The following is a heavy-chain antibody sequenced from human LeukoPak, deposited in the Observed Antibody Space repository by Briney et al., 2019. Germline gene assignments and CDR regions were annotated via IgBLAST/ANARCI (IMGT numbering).Heavy chain of an antibody. CDR3: ARDHRGSGSRYYYYYMDV. CDR2: INSDGSST. D-gene: IGHD3-10*01. V-gene: IGHV3-74*01. J-gene: IGHJ6*03. Sequence: GGSLRLSCAASGFTFSSYAMHWVRQAPGKGLVWVSRINSDGSSTSYADSVKGRFTISRDNAKNTLCLQMNSLRAEDTAVYYCARDHRGSGSRYYYYYMDVWGKGTTVTISS. CDR1: GFTFSSYA.